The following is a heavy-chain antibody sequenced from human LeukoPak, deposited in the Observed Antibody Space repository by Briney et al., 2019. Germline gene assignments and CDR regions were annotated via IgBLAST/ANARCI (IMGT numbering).Heavy chain of an antibody. J-gene: IGHJ5*02. V-gene: IGHV4-31*03. CDR3: ARAPRGYSGYDFSYWFDP. Sequence: SQTLSLTCTVSGGSISYGGYYWSWIRQHPGKGLEWIGYVSYSGSTYYNSSLESRLIISVDTSKNQFSLKLSSVTAADTAVYYCARAPRGYSGYDFSYWFDPWGQGTLVTASS. D-gene: IGHD5-12*01. CDR2: VSYSGST. CDR1: GGSISYGGYY.